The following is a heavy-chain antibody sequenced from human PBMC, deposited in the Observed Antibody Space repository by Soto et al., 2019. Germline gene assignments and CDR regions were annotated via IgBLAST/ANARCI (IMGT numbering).Heavy chain of an antibody. D-gene: IGHD1-1*01. J-gene: IGHJ4*02. Sequence: EVQLVESGGDMVQPGRSLRLSCAASGFTFDDYAMHWVRQAPGKGLEWVSSTSWNSGNIDYADSVKGRFTVSRDNAKNSLYLHMSSLRSEDTALYYCAKDASITTTYLAHWGQGTLVTVSS. V-gene: IGHV3-9*01. CDR1: GFTFDDYA. CDR2: TSWNSGNI. CDR3: AKDASITTTYLAH.